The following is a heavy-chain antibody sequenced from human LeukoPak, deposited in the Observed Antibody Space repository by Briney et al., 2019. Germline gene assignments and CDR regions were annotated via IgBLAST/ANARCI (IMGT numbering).Heavy chain of an antibody. CDR2: NSGSDDST. Sequence: PGGSLRHSCAASGFTLSTHAMSGVRQAPGKGLEWVSANSGSDDSTYYTDSVKGRFTISRDNSKTTLYLQMNRLRAEDTAVYYCAKDRVAATGIGELEHWGQGTLVTVSS. D-gene: IGHD6-13*01. CDR3: AKDRVAATGIGELEH. V-gene: IGHV3-23*01. J-gene: IGHJ1*01. CDR1: GFTLSTHA.